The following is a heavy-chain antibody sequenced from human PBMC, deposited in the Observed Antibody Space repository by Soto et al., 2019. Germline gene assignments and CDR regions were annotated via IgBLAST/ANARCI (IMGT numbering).Heavy chain of an antibody. CDR1: GFTFSSYG. J-gene: IGHJ4*02. D-gene: IGHD1-1*01. Sequence: PGGSLRLSCAASGFTFSSYGMHWVRQAPGKGLEWVAVISYDGSNKYYADSVKGRFTISRDNSKNTLYLQMNSLRAEDTAVYYCAKDFAGTSPPGWGQGTLVTVSS. CDR2: ISYDGSNK. CDR3: AKDFAGTSPPG. V-gene: IGHV3-30*18.